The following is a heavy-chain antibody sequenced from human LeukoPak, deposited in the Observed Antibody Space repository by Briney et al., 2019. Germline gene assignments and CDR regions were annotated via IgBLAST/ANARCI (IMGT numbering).Heavy chain of an antibody. CDR3: ATGRRGVTTGRFDY. Sequence: SETLTLTCAVYGGSFSGYYWGWIRQPPGKWMEWIGEINHSVSTNYNPSLKRRVTISVDTSKNQFSLKLSSVTAADTAVYYCATGRRGVTTGRFDYWGQGTLVTVSS. V-gene: IGHV4-34*01. CDR2: INHSVST. CDR1: GGSFSGYY. D-gene: IGHD3-10*01. J-gene: IGHJ4*02.